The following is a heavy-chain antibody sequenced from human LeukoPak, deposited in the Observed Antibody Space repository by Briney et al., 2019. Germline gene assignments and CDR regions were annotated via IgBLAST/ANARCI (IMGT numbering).Heavy chain of an antibody. CDR3: ARSYFDVLTNYYMWLAP. CDR1: GYTFTDYY. Sequence: GAAVKVSCKASGYTFTDYYIHWVRQAPGQGLEWMGGTNLNNDETFYAQNFQDRVTMTGDTSISTAYLELSSLRSDDTAVFYCARSYFDVLTNYYMWLAPWGQGTLVTVSS. D-gene: IGHD3-9*01. V-gene: IGHV1-2*02. CDR2: TNLNNDET. J-gene: IGHJ5*02.